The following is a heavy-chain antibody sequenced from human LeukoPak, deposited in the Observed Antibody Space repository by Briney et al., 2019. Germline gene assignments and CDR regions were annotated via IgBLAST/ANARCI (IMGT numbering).Heavy chain of an antibody. Sequence: SLSPSSAASRFTVSSDYMSSVRQAPGKGLEWGLIIYSGGSPYYAHSVKGPFTISRDNSKNTLYLQMNSLRAEDTAVYYCAREQRGVGYYFDYWGQGTLVTAS. J-gene: IGHJ4*02. CDR1: RFTVSSDY. D-gene: IGHD1-1*01. CDR2: IYSGGSP. V-gene: IGHV3-53*01. CDR3: AREQRGVGYYFDY.